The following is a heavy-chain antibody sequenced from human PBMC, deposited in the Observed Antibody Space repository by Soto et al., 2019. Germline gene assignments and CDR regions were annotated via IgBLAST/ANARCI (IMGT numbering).Heavy chain of an antibody. Sequence: ASVKVSCKASGYTFTSYGISWVRQAPGQGLEWMGWISAYNGNTNYAQKLQGRVTMTTDASTTTAYMELRSLRSDDTAVYYCARDTNYYDSSRYPDYWGQGTLVTVSS. V-gene: IGHV1-18*01. CDR1: GYTFTSYG. J-gene: IGHJ4*02. CDR3: ARDTNYYDSSRYPDY. CDR2: ISAYNGNT. D-gene: IGHD3-22*01.